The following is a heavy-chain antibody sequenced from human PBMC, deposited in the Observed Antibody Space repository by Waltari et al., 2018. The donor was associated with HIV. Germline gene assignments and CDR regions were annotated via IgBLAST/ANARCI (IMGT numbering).Heavy chain of an antibody. CDR3: ARDRQWLVPYFQH. V-gene: IGHV1-69*12. Sequence: QVQLVQSGAEVKKPGSSVKVSCKASGGTFSSYAISWVRQAPGQGLEWMGGIIPIFGTANYEQKFQGRVTITADESTSTADMELSSLRSEDTAVYYCARDRQWLVPYFQHWGQGTLVTVSS. D-gene: IGHD5-12*01. CDR1: GGTFSSYA. CDR2: IIPIFGTA. J-gene: IGHJ1*01.